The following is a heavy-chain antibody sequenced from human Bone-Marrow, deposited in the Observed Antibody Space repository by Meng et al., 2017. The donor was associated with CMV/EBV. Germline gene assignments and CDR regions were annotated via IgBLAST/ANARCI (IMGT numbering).Heavy chain of an antibody. D-gene: IGHD6-13*01. CDR3: ARGSPKYSSSWYYFVY. J-gene: IGHJ4*02. CDR1: GYTFTSYG. V-gene: IGHV1-18*01. Sequence: ASVKVSCKASGYTFTSYGISWVRQAPGQGLEWMGWISAYNGNTNYAQKLQGRVTMTTDTSTSTAYMELRSLRSDDTAVYYCARGSPKYSSSWYYFVYWGQGTRVTVSS. CDR2: ISAYNGNT.